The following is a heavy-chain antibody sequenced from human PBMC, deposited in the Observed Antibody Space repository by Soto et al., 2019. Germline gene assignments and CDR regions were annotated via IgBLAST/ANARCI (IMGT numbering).Heavy chain of an antibody. CDR2: IYLSDSDT. Sequence: PGESLKISCKTSGYSLTTYWFAWVRQMPGKGLEWMGIIYLSDSDTIYSLSAQGHFTISADKSIKTAYLQWSSLKASDTAIYYCATTFDYNGYFDPWGQGTQVTVSS. CDR3: ATTFDYNGYFDP. D-gene: IGHD4-4*01. CDR1: GYSLTTYW. J-gene: IGHJ5*02. V-gene: IGHV5-51*01.